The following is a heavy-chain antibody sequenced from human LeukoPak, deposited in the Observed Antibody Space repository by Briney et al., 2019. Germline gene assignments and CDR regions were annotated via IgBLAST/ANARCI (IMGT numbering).Heavy chain of an antibody. CDR3: ARETGGWYLY. CDR1: GFTFSSYA. J-gene: IGHJ4*02. Sequence: PGGSLRLSCAASGFTFSSYAMSWVRQAPGKELEWVSYISSSGSTIYYADSVKGRFTISRDNAKNSLYLQVNSLRAEDTAVYYCARETGGWYLYWGRGTLVTVSS. CDR2: ISSSGSTI. V-gene: IGHV3-48*03. D-gene: IGHD6-19*01.